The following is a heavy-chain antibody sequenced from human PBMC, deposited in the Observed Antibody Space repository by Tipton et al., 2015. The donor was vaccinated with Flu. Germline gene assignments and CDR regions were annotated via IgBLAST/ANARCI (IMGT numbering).Heavy chain of an antibody. J-gene: IGHJ2*01. CDR3: ARRGQQLLWYFAL. D-gene: IGHD6-13*01. CDR2: IYYSGST. Sequence: TLSLTCTVSGGSISSYYWSWIRQPPGKGLEWIGYIYYSGSTHYNPSLKSRVTISVDTSKNLFSLQLSSVTAADTAVYYCARRGQQLLWYFALWGRGTLVTVSS. CDR1: GGSISSYY. V-gene: IGHV4-59*08.